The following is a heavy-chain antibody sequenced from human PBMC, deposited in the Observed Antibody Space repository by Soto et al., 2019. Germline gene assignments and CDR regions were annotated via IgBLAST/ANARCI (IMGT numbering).Heavy chain of an antibody. V-gene: IGHV3-30*03. Sequence: QVQLVESGGGVVQPGRSLRLSCVASGFTFSSYAIHWVRQGPGKGLEWVAVISYDGNNNFYADSVKGRFTISRDDSKNTVSLKINLLLNEDTPVYSCARDAYPGSSGVSVHNCVDPWGQGTLVTVSS. CDR1: GFTFSSYA. CDR2: ISYDGNNN. CDR3: ARDAYPGSSGVSVHNCVDP. J-gene: IGHJ5*02. D-gene: IGHD3-22*01.